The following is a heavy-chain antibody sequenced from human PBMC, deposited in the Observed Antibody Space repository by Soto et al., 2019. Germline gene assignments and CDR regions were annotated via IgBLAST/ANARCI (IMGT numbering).Heavy chain of an antibody. D-gene: IGHD3-3*01. CDR2: INPNSGGT. CDR3: ARDSEDFCSGYYNEGYHYGMDV. J-gene: IGHJ6*02. CDR1: GYTFTGYY. V-gene: IGHV1-2*04. Sequence: ASVKVSCKASGYTFTGYYMHWVRQAPGQGLEWMGWINPNSGGTNYAQKFQGWVTMTRDTSISTAYMELSRLRSDDTAVYYCARDSEDFCSGYYNEGYHYGMDVWGQGTTVTVSS.